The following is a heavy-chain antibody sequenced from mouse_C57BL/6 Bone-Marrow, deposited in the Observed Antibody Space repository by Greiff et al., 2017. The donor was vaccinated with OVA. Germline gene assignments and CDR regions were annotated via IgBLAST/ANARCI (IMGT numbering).Heavy chain of an antibody. CDR1: GYSITSGYY. CDR3: ARANYYGSTLYYFDY. Sequence: EVQVVESGPGLVKPSQSLSLTCSVTGYSITSGYYWNWIRQFPGNKLEWMGYISYDGSNNYNPSLKNRISITRDTSKNQFFLKLNSVTTEDTATYYCARANYYGSTLYYFDYWGQGTTLTVSS. CDR2: ISYDGSN. V-gene: IGHV3-6*01. J-gene: IGHJ2*01. D-gene: IGHD1-1*01.